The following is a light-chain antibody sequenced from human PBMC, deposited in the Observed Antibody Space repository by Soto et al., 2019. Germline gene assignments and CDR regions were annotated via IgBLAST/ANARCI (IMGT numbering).Light chain of an antibody. Sequence: SYELTQPPSVSVSPGQTASITCFGDKLADKYASWYQVKPGQSPVLAIYQDTKRPSGIPERFSGSTSGTTATLTISGTQGMDEADYFCQAWDTSAVIFGGGTQLTVL. CDR1: KLADKY. J-gene: IGLJ2*01. CDR3: QAWDTSAVI. V-gene: IGLV3-1*01. CDR2: QDT.